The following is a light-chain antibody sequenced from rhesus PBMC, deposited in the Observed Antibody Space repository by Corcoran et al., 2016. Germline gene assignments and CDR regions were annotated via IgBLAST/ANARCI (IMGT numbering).Light chain of an antibody. Sequence: DIQMTQSPSSLSASVGDRVTITCQASQGISSWLAWFQQKPGTAPRILIYAASSLQSGVPSRFSGSRSGTDFTLTISSLQPEEFATYYCQQQNSYPYSFGQGTKVEI. CDR1: QGISSW. V-gene: IGKV1-33*02. J-gene: IGKJ2*01. CDR3: QQQNSYPYS. CDR2: AAS.